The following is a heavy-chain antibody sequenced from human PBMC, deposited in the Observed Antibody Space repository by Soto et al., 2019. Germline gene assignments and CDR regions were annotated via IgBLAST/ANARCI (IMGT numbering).Heavy chain of an antibody. CDR2: IYPGDSKT. V-gene: IGHV5-51*01. J-gene: IGHJ4*02. CDR3: VRHPSYYDNSGYYYSDY. Sequence: GESLKISCKGSGYSFTNYWIAWVRQMSGKGLEWMGIIYPGDSKTRYSPSFQGQVSISVDKSLSTAYLQWSSLKASDTAMYYCVRHPSYYDNSGYYYSDYWGPGTLVTVSS. CDR1: GYSFTNYW. D-gene: IGHD3-22*01.